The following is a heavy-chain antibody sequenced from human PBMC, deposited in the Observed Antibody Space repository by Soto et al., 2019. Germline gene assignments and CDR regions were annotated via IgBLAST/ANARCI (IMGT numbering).Heavy chain of an antibody. D-gene: IGHD4-17*01. V-gene: IGHV1-69*06. CDR3: ARLRGPYGGTSRGVFDI. CDR2: IIPYFHTA. J-gene: IGHJ3*02. Sequence: QVQLVQSGAEVKKPGSSVKVSCKASADSFSSNALTWVRQAPGQGLEWMGGIIPYFHTANYAQKFQGRVTIIADKSTSTAYMELSSLRSEDTAVYYCARLRGPYGGTSRGVFDIWGQGTMVTVSS. CDR1: ADSFSSNA.